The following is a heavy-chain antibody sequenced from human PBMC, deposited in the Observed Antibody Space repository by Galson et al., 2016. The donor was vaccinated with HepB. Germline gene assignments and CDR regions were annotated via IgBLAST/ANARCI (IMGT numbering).Heavy chain of an antibody. CDR3: AKDPYYVGSGASVFDS. CDR1: GFTFSSYG. V-gene: IGHV3-23*01. CDR2: ISATGGST. J-gene: IGHJ4*02. D-gene: IGHD3-10*01. Sequence: ASGFTFSSYGMSWVRQAPGKGLEWVSSISATGGSTYYADSLKGRFTISSGNSKDTLFLQMNSLRAEDTAVYYCAKDPYYVGSGASVFDSWGQGTLVTVSS.